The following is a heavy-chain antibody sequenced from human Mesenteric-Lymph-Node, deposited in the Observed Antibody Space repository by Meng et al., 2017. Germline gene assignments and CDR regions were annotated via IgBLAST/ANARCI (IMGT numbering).Heavy chain of an antibody. V-gene: IGHV1-2*02. D-gene: IGHD6-19*01. CDR3: ARVARHSVAGTLYFDY. CDR2: INPNSGGT. CDR1: GYTFTGYY. Sequence: ASVKVSCKASGYTFTGYYMHWVRQAPGQGLEWMGWINPNSGGTNYAQKFQGRVTMTRDTSISTAYMELSRLRSEDTAVYYCARVARHSVAGTLYFDYWARGPLAPFP. J-gene: IGHJ4*03.